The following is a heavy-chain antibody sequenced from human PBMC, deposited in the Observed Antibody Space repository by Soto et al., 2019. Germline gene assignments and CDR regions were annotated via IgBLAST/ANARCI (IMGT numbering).Heavy chain of an antibody. D-gene: IGHD4-17*01. CDR1: GGSFSGYY. CDR2: INHSGST. CDR3: ARGRTVTTFLGWFDP. V-gene: IGHV4-34*01. Sequence: SETLSLTCAVYGGSFSGYYWSWIRQPPGKGLEWIGEINHSGSTNYNPSLKSRVTISVDTSKNQFSLKLSSVTAADTAVYYCARGRTVTTFLGWFDPWGQGTLVTVSS. J-gene: IGHJ5*02.